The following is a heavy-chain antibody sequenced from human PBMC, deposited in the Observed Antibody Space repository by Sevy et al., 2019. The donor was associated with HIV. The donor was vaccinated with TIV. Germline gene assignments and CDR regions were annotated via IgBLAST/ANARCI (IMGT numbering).Heavy chain of an antibody. Sequence: AAVKVSCKASGYTFTSYDINWVRQATGQGLERMGWMNPNSGNTGYAQQFQGRVTMTRNTSISTAYMELSSLRSEDTAVYYCARGRTTAMDFDYWGQGTLVFVSS. J-gene: IGHJ4*02. CDR3: ARGRTTAMDFDY. D-gene: IGHD5-18*01. CDR2: MNPNSGNT. CDR1: GYTFTSYD. V-gene: IGHV1-8*01.